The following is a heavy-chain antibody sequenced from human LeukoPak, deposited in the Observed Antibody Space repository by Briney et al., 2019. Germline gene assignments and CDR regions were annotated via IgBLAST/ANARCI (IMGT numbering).Heavy chain of an antibody. CDR2: ISYGGSNK. D-gene: IGHD2-2*01. CDR3: ARAQCSSTSCYRFEF. Sequence: GGSLRLSCAASGFTFSSHAMHWVRQAPGKGLEWVAVISYGGSNKNYADSVKGRFTISRDNSKNTLYLQMSTLRAEDTAVYYCARAQCSSTSCYRFEFWGQGTLVTVSS. CDR1: GFTFSSHA. J-gene: IGHJ4*02. V-gene: IGHV3-30*04.